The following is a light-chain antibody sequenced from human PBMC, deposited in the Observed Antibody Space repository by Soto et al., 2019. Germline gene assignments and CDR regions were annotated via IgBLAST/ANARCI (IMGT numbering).Light chain of an antibody. Sequence: EIVMTQSPATLSVSPGERATLSCRASQSVSGNLAWYQQKPGQAPSLLMYGASSRATGIPDRFSGSGSGTDFTLTISRLEPEDFAVYYCQQYGSAPWTFGQGTTGDNK. J-gene: IGKJ1*01. V-gene: IGKV3-20*01. CDR1: QSVSGN. CDR3: QQYGSAPWT. CDR2: GAS.